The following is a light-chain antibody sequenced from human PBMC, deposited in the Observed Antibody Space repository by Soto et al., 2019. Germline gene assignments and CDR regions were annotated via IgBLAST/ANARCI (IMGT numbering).Light chain of an antibody. Sequence: ENVLTQSPGTLSLSPGERATLSCSASQSVTNSFFAWYQQKPGQAPRLLIYGISSRATGIPDRFSGSGSGTDFTLTISRLEPEDFVVYYCQQYSTLPHTFGQGTKLEVK. J-gene: IGKJ2*01. V-gene: IGKV3-20*01. CDR3: QQYSTLPHT. CDR1: QSVTNSF. CDR2: GIS.